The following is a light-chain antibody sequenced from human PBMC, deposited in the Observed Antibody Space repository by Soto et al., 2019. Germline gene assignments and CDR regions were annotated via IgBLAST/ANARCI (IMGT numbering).Light chain of an antibody. J-gene: IGKJ4*01. Sequence: DIQMTQSPASLSASVGDRVSITCRASQTVSIFLNWYQQKPGKAPKVLIYAASSLQSGVPSRFSGSGSGTEFNLTISSLQPEDSATYYCQQSYFTPLTFGGGTKVEIK. CDR2: AAS. V-gene: IGKV1-39*01. CDR3: QQSYFTPLT. CDR1: QTVSIF.